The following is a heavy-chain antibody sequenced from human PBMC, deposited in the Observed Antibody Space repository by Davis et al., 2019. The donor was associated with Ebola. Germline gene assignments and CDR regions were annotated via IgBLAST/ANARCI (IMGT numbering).Heavy chain of an antibody. J-gene: IGHJ5*02. D-gene: IGHD3-22*01. Sequence: LETLSLTCTVSGGSISSSSYYWGWIRQPPGKGLEWIGEINHSGSTNYNPSLKSRVTISVDTSKNQFSLKLSSVTAADTAVYYCARRSSGYYHGRFDPWGQGTLVTVSS. CDR1: GGSISSSSYY. CDR3: ARRSSGYYHGRFDP. V-gene: IGHV4-39*07. CDR2: INHSGST.